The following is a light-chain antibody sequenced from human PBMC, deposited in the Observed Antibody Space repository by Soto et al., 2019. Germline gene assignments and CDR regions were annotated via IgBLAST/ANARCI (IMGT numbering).Light chain of an antibody. CDR1: QTISSL. J-gene: IGKJ1*01. CDR3: QQHQTYST. CDR2: KAS. Sequence: DIQMTQSPSTLSGSVGDRVTITCRASQTISSLLAWYQQKPGKAPKLLIYKASTLKSGVPSRFSGSGSGTEFTLTISSLQPDDFATYYCQQHQTYSTFGQGTKVDIK. V-gene: IGKV1-5*03.